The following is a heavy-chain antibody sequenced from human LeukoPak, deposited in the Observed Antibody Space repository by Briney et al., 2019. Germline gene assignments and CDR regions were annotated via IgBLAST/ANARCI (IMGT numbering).Heavy chain of an antibody. CDR1: GFTFSNYA. J-gene: IGHJ4*02. Sequence: GGSLRLSCTASGFTFSNYAMSWVRQAPGKGLEWVSGICGGSDAGRHYTDSVKGRFTISRDNSKNTVYSEMHSLGGEDTAVYYCARGRGGSCYSDFGYWGQGTLVTVSS. CDR2: ICGGSDAGR. D-gene: IGHD2-15*01. CDR3: ARGRGGSCYSDFGY. V-gene: IGHV3-23*01.